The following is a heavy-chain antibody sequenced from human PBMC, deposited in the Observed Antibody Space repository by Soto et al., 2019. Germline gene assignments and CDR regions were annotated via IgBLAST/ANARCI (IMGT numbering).Heavy chain of an antibody. CDR2: ISGSGGST. CDR3: AKVTTTVTTVVYYDY. D-gene: IGHD4-17*01. Sequence: EVQLLESGGCLVQPGGSLKVSCAASGFTFSSYAMSWVRQAPGKGLEWVSAISGSGGSTYYADSVKGRFTISRDNSKNTLYLQMNSVRAEDTAVYYCAKVTTTVTTVVYYDYWGQGTLVTVSS. CDR1: GFTFSSYA. J-gene: IGHJ4*02. V-gene: IGHV3-23*01.